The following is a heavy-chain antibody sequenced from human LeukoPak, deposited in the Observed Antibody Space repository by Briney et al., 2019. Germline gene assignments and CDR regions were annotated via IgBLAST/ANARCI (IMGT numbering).Heavy chain of an antibody. CDR2: ISSSGSTI. CDR3: ARLRSMVRRAMDV. V-gene: IGHV3-48*03. J-gene: IGHJ6*02. CDR1: GFIFSSYE. D-gene: IGHD3-10*01. Sequence: GGSLRLSCAASGFIFSSYEMNWVRQAPGKGLECVSYISSSGSTIYYADSVKGRFTISRDNAKNSLYLQMNSLRVDDTAVYYCARLRSMVRRAMDVWGQGTTVTVSS.